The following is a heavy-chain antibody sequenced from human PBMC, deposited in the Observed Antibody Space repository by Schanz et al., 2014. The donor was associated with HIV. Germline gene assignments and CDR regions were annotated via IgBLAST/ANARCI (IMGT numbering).Heavy chain of an antibody. D-gene: IGHD3-10*01. CDR2: IWYDGSNE. J-gene: IGHJ4*02. V-gene: IGHV3-33*01. CDR1: GFTLSGYT. CDR3: VRETPSGVDYFDY. Sequence: QVQLVESGGGVVQPGRSLRLSCAASGFTLSGYTMHWVRQAPGRGLEWVAVIWYDGSNECYADSVKGRFTISRDNAKNSLHLQMNSLSAEDTAVYYCVRETPSGVDYFDYWGQGTLVTVSS.